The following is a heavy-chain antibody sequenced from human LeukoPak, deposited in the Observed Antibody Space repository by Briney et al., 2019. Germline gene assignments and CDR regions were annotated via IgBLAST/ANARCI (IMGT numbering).Heavy chain of an antibody. CDR2: INPSGGST. J-gene: IGHJ4*02. V-gene: IGHV1-46*03. CDR3: ASGSGSYYTPNPLHY. Sequence: ASVKVSCKASGYTFTNYYMHWVRQAPGQGLEWMGIINPSGGSTSYAQKFQGRVTMTRDMSTSTVYMELSSLRSEDTAVYYCASGSGSYYTPNPLHYWGQGTLVTVSS. CDR1: GYTFTNYY. D-gene: IGHD1-26*01.